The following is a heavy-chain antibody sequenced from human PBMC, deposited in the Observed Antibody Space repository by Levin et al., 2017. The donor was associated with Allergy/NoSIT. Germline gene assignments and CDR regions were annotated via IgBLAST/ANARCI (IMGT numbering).Heavy chain of an antibody. CDR1: GFSFNRYG. J-gene: IGHJ2*01. D-gene: IGHD5-18*01. Sequence: GESLKISCAASGFSFNRYGMHWVRQAPGKGLEWLAVIAYGGSIAFYADSVKGRFTISRDNSKNTLYLQMNSLRAEDTAMYYCAKEWMETAMDYWYFDLWGRGTLVTVSS. CDR2: IAYGGSIA. CDR3: AKEWMETAMDYWYFDL. V-gene: IGHV3-30*18.